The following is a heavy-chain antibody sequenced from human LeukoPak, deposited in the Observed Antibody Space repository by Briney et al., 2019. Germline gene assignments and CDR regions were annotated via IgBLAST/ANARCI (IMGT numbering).Heavy chain of an antibody. D-gene: IGHD3-3*01. V-gene: IGHV3-48*01. CDR1: GFTFSNYN. CDR3: ARLRFLEWLPPVAFDI. CDR2: ISSSSSTI. J-gene: IGHJ3*02. Sequence: GSLRLSCAASGFTFSNYNMNWVRQAPGKGLEWVSYISSSSSTIYYADSVKGRFTISRDNAKNSLYLQMNSLRAEDTAVYYCARLRFLEWLPPVAFDIWGQGTMVTVSS.